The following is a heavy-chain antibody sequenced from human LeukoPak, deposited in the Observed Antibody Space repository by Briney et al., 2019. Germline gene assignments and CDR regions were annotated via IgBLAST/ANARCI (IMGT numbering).Heavy chain of an antibody. D-gene: IGHD6-19*01. CDR1: GYTFTGHY. Sequence: GASVKVSCKASGYTFTGHYMHWVRQAPGQGPEWMGWINPNSGDTNYAQKFQGRVTLTRDASIGTAYMEMNRLTYDDTAIYYCARDVYTSGWRYLDLWGHGTLVTVSS. CDR2: INPNSGDT. J-gene: IGHJ2*01. V-gene: IGHV1-2*02. CDR3: ARDVYTSGWRYLDL.